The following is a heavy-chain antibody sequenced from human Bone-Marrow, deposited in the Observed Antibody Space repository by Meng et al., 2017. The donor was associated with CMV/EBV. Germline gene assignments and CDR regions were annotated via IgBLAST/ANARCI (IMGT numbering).Heavy chain of an antibody. D-gene: IGHD1-26*01. CDR3: ARARELLQGHNWFDP. CDR1: GGSISSSNW. J-gene: IGHJ5*02. CDR2: IYHSGST. Sequence: SETLSLTCAVSGGSISSSNWWSWVRQPPGKGLEWIGEIYHSGSTNYNRSLKSRVTISVDKSKNQFSLKLSSVTAADTAVYYCARARELLQGHNWFDPWGQGTLVTVSS. V-gene: IGHV4-4*02.